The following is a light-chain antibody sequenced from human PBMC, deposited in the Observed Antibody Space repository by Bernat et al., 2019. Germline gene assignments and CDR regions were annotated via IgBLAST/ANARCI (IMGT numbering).Light chain of an antibody. J-gene: IGLJ1*01. CDR3: RSYAGSKGYV. V-gene: IGLV2-11*01. CDR1: SSDVGAYNY. Sequence: QSALTQPRSVSGSPGQSVTISCTGTSSDVGAYNYVSWSQHHPGKAPKLMIYDVNQRPSGVPDRFSGSKSGNTASLTISGLQAEDEADYYCRSYAGSKGYVCGTGTEVTVL. CDR2: DVN.